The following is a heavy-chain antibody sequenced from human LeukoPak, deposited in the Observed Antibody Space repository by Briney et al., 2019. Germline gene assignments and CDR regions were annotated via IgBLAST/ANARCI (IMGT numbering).Heavy chain of an antibody. CDR2: IYHSGST. CDR1: GGSISSSSYY. Sequence: SETLSLTCTVSGGSISSSSYYWGWIRQPPGTGLEWIGSIYHSGSTYYNPSLKSRVTISVDTSKNQFSLKLSSVTAADTAVYYCARGRHYDFWSGYHYDVGGYFDYWGQGTLVTVSS. J-gene: IGHJ4*02. CDR3: ARGRHYDFWSGYHYDVGGYFDY. V-gene: IGHV4-39*07. D-gene: IGHD3-3*01.